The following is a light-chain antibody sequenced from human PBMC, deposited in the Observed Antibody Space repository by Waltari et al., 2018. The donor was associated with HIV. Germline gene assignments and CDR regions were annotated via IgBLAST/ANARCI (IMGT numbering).Light chain of an antibody. J-gene: IGKJ3*01. CDR2: WAS. CDR3: QQYYSTPPT. CDR1: QSVLYRSNNKTY. V-gene: IGKV4-1*01. Sequence: DIVMTQSPDSLVASLGERATINCKSSQSVLYRSNNKTYLAWYQPKPGQPPKLLIYWASTRESGVPDRFSGSGSGTDFTLTISSLQAEDVAVYYCQQYYSTPPTFGPGTKVDIK.